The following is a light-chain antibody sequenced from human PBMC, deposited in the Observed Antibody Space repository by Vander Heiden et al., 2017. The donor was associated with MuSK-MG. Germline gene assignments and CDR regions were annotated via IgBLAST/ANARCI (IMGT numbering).Light chain of an antibody. V-gene: IGKV6-21*01. CDR2: FAS. Sequence: EPVLTQSPEFQSVTPKEGVIITFRASVNVGGSLHWYQKKPGQSPTVLVKFASQPFSGVPTRFTGSGDGTEFTLTIDGLEAEDAATYFCHQTSSFPHTFGGGTKVEI. CDR1: VNVGGS. J-gene: IGKJ4*01. CDR3: HQTSSFPHT.